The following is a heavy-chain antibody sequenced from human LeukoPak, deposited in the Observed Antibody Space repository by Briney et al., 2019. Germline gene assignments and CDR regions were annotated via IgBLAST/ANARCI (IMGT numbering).Heavy chain of an antibody. CDR1: GFSFDDYG. J-gene: IGHJ4*02. Sequence: GGSLRLSCVASGFSFDDYGMFWVRQVPGKGLEWVSGISWNSGRIGYADSVKGRFTISRDNAKNSLYLQMNSLRAEDMALYYCAKDFGYSGSYFDYWGQGTLVTVSS. CDR2: ISWNSGRI. V-gene: IGHV3-9*03. D-gene: IGHD1-26*01. CDR3: AKDFGYSGSYFDY.